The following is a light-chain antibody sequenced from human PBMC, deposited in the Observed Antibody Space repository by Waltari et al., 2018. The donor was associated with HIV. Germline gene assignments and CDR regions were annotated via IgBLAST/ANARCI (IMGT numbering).Light chain of an antibody. CDR1: TFNIGAGHY. J-gene: IGLJ3*02. CDR3: QSYDNRLRGV. Sequence: QSVLTQPPSVSGAPGQSVRISCTGTTFNIGAGHYVHWYQHLPGTAPKLLIFGNNNRPSGVPDRFSGSKSGSSASLAITGLQAEDEADYYCQSYDNRLRGVFGGGTKVTVL. CDR2: GNN. V-gene: IGLV1-40*01.